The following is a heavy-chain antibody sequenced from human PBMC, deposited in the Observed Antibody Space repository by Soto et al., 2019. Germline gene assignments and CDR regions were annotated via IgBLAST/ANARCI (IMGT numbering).Heavy chain of an antibody. CDR1: GFTFSNAW. Sequence: GGSLRLSCAASGFTFSNAWMSWVRQAPGKGLEWVGRIKSETDGGTTDYAAPVKGRFTISRDDSKNTLYLQMNSLKTEDTAVYYCTTAPYIWGSYLSKFWGQGTLVTVSS. CDR2: IKSETDGGTT. J-gene: IGHJ4*02. CDR3: TTAPYIWGSYLSKF. D-gene: IGHD3-16*02. V-gene: IGHV3-15*01.